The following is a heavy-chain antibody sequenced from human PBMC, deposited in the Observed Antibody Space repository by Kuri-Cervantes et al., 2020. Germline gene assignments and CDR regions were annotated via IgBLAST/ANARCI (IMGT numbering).Heavy chain of an antibody. V-gene: IGHV4-59*02. CDR3: AGTTVTTKVLDY. D-gene: IGHD4-17*01. CDR2: IYYSGST. CDR1: GGSVSSYH. Sequence: ESLKISCTVSGGSVSSYHWSWIRQPPGKGLEWIGYIYYSGSTNYNPSLKSRVTISVDTSKNQFSLKLSSVTAADTAVYYCAGTTVTTKVLDYWGQGTLVTVSS. J-gene: IGHJ4*02.